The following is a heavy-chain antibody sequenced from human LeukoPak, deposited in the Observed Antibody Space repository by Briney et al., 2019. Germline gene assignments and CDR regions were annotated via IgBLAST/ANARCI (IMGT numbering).Heavy chain of an antibody. V-gene: IGHV3-23*01. CDR3: AIMHGYYDGSGYWVQ. CDR1: GFTFGSYG. CDR2: ITPNADRT. Sequence: GGSLRLSCAASGFTFGSYGMSWVRQAPGKGLEWVSFITPNADRTSYADSVEGRFTISRDNPRNTLYMQMNSLRDGDTALYYCAIMHGYYDGSGYWVQWGQGTLVTVSS. D-gene: IGHD3-22*01. J-gene: IGHJ1*01.